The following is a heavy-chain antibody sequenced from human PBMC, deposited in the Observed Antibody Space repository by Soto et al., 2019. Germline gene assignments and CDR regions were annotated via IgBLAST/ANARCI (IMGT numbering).Heavy chain of an antibody. J-gene: IGHJ6*02. CDR1: GYTFTSYY. Sequence: QVQLVQSGAEVKKPGASVKVSCKASGYTFTSYYMHWVRQAPGQGLEWMGIINPSGGSTSHAQKVPGILTMTRHTSTSPLYMELSSPRSEDTAVYYSARDKVLLTATDYYYYGMAFWVQATTVTVSS. V-gene: IGHV1-46*01. D-gene: IGHD2-15*01. CDR3: ARDKVLLTATDYYYYGMAF. CDR2: INPSGGST.